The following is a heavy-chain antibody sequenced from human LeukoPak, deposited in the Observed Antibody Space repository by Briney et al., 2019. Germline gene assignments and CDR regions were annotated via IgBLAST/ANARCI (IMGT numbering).Heavy chain of an antibody. J-gene: IGHJ6*02. V-gene: IGHV3-23*01. Sequence: PGGSLRLSCAVSGFTFSKYAMSWFRQAPGKGLEWVSGISNGGASSYYANSVKGRFTSSRDNSKNTLYLQMNSLRADDTAVYYCAKLLGTIYPLWGMDVWGPGTTVTVSS. CDR2: ISNGGASS. D-gene: IGHD2-21*01. CDR3: AKLLGTIYPLWGMDV. CDR1: GFTFSKYA.